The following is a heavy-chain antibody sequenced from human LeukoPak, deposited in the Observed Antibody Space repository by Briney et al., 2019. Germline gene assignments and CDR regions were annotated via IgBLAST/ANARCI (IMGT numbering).Heavy chain of an antibody. CDR3: ARGGYSSGWYYFDY. Sequence: SETLSLTCNVSGASISSYYWSWIRQPPGKGLEWIGYIYYSGSTNYNPSLKSRVTISVDTSKNQFSLKLSSVTAADTAVYYCARGGYSSGWYYFDYWGQGTLVTVSS. V-gene: IGHV4-59*01. D-gene: IGHD6-19*01. CDR1: GASISSYY. CDR2: IYYSGST. J-gene: IGHJ4*02.